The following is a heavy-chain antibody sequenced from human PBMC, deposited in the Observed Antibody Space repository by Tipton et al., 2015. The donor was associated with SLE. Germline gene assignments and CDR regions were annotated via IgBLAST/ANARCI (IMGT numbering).Heavy chain of an antibody. Sequence: SLRLSCAASGFTFSSYSMNWVRQAPGKGLEWVADISSEGTLKYYADSVKGRFTISKDNSRNTLHLEMNSLRTDDTAIYYCARGLSFWYFDVWGRGTLVTVSS. CDR3: ARGLSFWYFDV. V-gene: IGHV3-30*05. CDR2: ISSEGTLK. CDR1: GFTFSSYS. D-gene: IGHD3-10*01. J-gene: IGHJ2*01.